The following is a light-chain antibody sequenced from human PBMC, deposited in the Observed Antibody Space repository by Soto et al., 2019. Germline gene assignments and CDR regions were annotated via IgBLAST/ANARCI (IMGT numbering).Light chain of an antibody. Sequence: EIVLRQSPGTLSLSLGERDTLSCRASRRLISSYVVWYPHNPGQATRLLTYAASRRANGIPDSVSGSGSATEYTLIVSRLEPEDFAVYYCRQQGTFGQGTKLEIK. CDR2: AAS. CDR3: RQQGT. J-gene: IGKJ2*01. CDR1: RRLISSY. V-gene: IGKV3-20*01.